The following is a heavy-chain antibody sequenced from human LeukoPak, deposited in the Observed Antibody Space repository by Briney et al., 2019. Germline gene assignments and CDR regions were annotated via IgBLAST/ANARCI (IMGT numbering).Heavy chain of an antibody. CDR3: AREERNIVVVVAAQFDY. V-gene: IGHV3-48*03. CDR2: ISSSGSTI. Sequence: GGSLRLSCAASGFTFSSYEMNWVRQAPGKGLEWVSYISSSGSTIYCADSVKGRFTISRDNAKNSLYLQMNSLRAEDTAVYYCAREERNIVVVVAAQFDYWGQGTLVTVSS. J-gene: IGHJ4*02. CDR1: GFTFSSYE. D-gene: IGHD2-15*01.